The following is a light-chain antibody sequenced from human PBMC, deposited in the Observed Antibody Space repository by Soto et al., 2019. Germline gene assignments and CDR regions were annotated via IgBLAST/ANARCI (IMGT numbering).Light chain of an antibody. CDR2: DVS. J-gene: IGLJ2*01. CDR1: SGDVGGYNF. Sequence: QSVLTQPRSVSGSPGQSVTISCTGTSGDVGGYNFVSWYQQHPGKVPTLVIFDVSHRPSGVPDRFSGSKSGNTASLTISGLQAEDEADYYCCSYGGSYTWVFGGGTKLTFL. V-gene: IGLV2-11*01. CDR3: CSYGGSYTWV.